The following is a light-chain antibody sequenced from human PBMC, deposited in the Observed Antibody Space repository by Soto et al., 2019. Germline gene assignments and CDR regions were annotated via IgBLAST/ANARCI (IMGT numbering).Light chain of an antibody. J-gene: IGLJ3*02. V-gene: IGLV2-14*01. CDR3: SSYSSSSTWV. CDR1: SSDVGVYNY. CDR2: ELS. Sequence: QSALTQPASVSGSPGQSITISCTGTSSDVGVYNYVSWYQQHPRKAPKLIIYELSFRPSGVSNRFSGSKSGNTASLTISGLQAEDEADYYCSSYSSSSTWVFGGGTKLTVL.